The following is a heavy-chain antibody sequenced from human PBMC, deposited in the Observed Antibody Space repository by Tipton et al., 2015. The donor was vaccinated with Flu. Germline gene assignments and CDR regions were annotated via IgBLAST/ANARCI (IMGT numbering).Heavy chain of an antibody. Sequence: LRLSCSVSGGFISSSDSYWGWVRQPPGKGLEWLGGLYYTGKTFYNPSLRSRIAMSVDTSKSQFSLRVISVTAADTALYYCARRDYSNYVSDPKNWFDSWGQGTLVTVSS. CDR3: ARRDYSNYVSDPKNWFDS. J-gene: IGHJ5*01. CDR1: GGFISSSDSY. CDR2: LYYTGKT. D-gene: IGHD4-11*01. V-gene: IGHV4-39*07.